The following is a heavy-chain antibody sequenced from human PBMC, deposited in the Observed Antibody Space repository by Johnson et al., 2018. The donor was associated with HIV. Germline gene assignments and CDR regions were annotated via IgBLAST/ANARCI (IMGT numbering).Heavy chain of an antibody. V-gene: IGHV3-23*04. CDR2: ISGSGGST. J-gene: IGHJ3*02. CDR3: AREESSPGGVAFDI. D-gene: IGHD3-16*01. CDR1: GFTFSSYG. Sequence: VQLVESGGGLVQPGGSLRLSCAASGFTFSSYGMHWVRQAPGKGLEWVSAISGSGGSTYYADSVKGRFTISRDNSKNTLYLKMGSLRAEDMAVYYCAREESSPGGVAFDIWGQGTMVTVSS.